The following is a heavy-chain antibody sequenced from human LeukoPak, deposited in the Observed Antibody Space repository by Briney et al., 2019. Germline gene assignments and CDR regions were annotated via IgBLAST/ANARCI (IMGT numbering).Heavy chain of an antibody. V-gene: IGHV3-23*01. Sequence: PGGSLGLSCAASGLTFSSYAMSWVRQAPGKGLEWVSSITGSGGSTYYADSVKGRFTISRDNSKNTLYLQMNSLRAEDTAVYYCAKGTGDYFDYWGQGTLVTVSS. CDR2: ITGSGGST. J-gene: IGHJ4*02. CDR1: GLTFSSYA. D-gene: IGHD3/OR15-3a*01. CDR3: AKGTGDYFDY.